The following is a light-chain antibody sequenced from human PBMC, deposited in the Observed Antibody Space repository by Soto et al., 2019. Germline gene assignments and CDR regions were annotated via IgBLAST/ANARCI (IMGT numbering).Light chain of an antibody. CDR2: DAS. V-gene: IGKV3-11*01. CDR3: RQRSCWPPYS. CDR1: PSVSSY. J-gene: IGKJ2*01. Sequence: EIVLTQSPATLSLSPGERATLSCRASPSVSSYLAWYPQKPCQAPRLLIYDASNRATGIPARFSGSGSGTAVTLSISSATPEDFGVYYCRQRSCWPPYSCGQRTKLEIK.